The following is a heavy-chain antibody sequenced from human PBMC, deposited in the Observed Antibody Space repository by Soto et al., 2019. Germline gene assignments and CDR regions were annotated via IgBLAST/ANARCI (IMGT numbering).Heavy chain of an antibody. V-gene: IGHV3-7*04. J-gene: IGHJ4*02. CDR1: GFTLTSYW. Sequence: PGGSLRLSCAASGFTLTSYWMSWVRQAPGKGLEWVANIDEAGTKKYYGDSVDGRFTISRDNAKNSVFLQMNSLRAEDTAVYYCARDGFAMYARDYWGQGTLVTVSS. CDR2: IDEAGTKK. D-gene: IGHD2-8*01. CDR3: ARDGFAMYARDY.